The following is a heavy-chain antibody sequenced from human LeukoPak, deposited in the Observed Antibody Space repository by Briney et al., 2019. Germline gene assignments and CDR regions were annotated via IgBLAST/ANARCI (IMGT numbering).Heavy chain of an antibody. Sequence: SETLSLTCTVSGGSISSYYWSWIRQPPGKGLEWIGYIYYSGTTNYNPSLKSRVTISVDTSKNEFSLNLSSATAADTAVYYCAREESSSWYELGYWGQGNMITVSS. CDR1: GGSISSYY. CDR2: IYYSGTT. V-gene: IGHV4-59*01. D-gene: IGHD6-13*01. J-gene: IGHJ4*02. CDR3: AREESSSWYELGY.